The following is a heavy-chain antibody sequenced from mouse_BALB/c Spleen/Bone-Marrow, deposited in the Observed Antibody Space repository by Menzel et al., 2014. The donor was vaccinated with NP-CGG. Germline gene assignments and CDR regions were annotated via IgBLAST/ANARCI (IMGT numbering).Heavy chain of an antibody. Sequence: EVKLQESGAELVKPGASVKLSCTASGFTFKDTYMHWVKQRPEQGLEWIGGIDPANGNTKYDPKFQGKATITADTSSNTACLHVSSLTSEDTAVYYCALLLRYYAMGYWGQGTPVTVSS. V-gene: IGHV14-3*02. CDR1: GFTFKDTY. D-gene: IGHD1-1*01. CDR2: IDPANGNT. CDR3: ALLLRYYAMGY. J-gene: IGHJ4*01.